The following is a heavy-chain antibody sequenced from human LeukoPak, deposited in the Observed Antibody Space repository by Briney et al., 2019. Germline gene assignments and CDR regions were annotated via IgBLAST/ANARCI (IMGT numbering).Heavy chain of an antibody. V-gene: IGHV3-66*01. Sequence: GGSLRLSCAASGFTVSSNYMSWVRQAPRKGLERVSVIYSGGSTYYADSVKGRFTISRDNSKNTLYLQMNSLRAEDTAVYYCARESGSGSYYKGYWGQGTLVTVSS. CDR3: ARESGSGSYYKGY. CDR1: GFTVSSNY. J-gene: IGHJ4*02. D-gene: IGHD3-10*01. CDR2: IYSGGST.